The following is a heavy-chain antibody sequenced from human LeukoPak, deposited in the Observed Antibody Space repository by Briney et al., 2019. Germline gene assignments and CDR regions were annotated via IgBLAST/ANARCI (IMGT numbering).Heavy chain of an antibody. CDR3: ARELEVANDAFDL. D-gene: IGHD2-8*02. Sequence: PGGSLRLSCAASGFTFSSYAMHWVRQAPGKGLEWVAVISYDGSNKYYADPVKGRFTISRDNSKNTLYLQMDSLRAEDTAVYYCARELEVANDAFDLWGQGTMVTVSS. CDR2: ISYDGSNK. J-gene: IGHJ3*01. V-gene: IGHV3-30-3*01. CDR1: GFTFSSYA.